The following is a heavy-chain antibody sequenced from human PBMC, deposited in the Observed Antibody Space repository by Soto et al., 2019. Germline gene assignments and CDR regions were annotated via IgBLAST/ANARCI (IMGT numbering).Heavy chain of an antibody. CDR3: ARRWGRAFDI. CDR1: GGSISSYY. CDR2: IYYSGST. V-gene: IGHV4-59*01. Sequence: PSETLSLTCTVSGGSISSYYWSWIRQPPGKGLEWIGYIYYSGSTNYSPSLKSRVTISVDTSKNQFSLKLSSVTAADTAVYYCARRWGRAFDIWGQGTMVTVSS. J-gene: IGHJ3*02. D-gene: IGHD1-26*01.